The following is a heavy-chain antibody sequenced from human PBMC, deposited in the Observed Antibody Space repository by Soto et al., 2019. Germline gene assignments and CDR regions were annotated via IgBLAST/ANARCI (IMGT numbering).Heavy chain of an antibody. Sequence: PSETLSLTCTVPGGSISDSYWSWIRQPPGKGLEWIGYVHYSENSNYNPSLKSRVTISLGTAKKQFSLNLSSVTAAATAVYYCAKVPWVYDPYYFGSWRQVILVTVSS. CDR2: VHYSENS. J-gene: IGHJ4*02. D-gene: IGHD5-12*01. CDR1: GGSISDSY. V-gene: IGHV4-59*01. CDR3: AKVPWVYDPYYFGS.